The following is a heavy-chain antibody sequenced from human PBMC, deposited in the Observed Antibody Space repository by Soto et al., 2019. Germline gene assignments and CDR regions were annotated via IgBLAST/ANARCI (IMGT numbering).Heavy chain of an antibody. J-gene: IGHJ5*02. V-gene: IGHV3-23*01. CDR3: AKDAISGDGIWLMDS. D-gene: IGHD4-17*01. Sequence: GGSLRLSCAASGFTFRNYAMTWARQSPGKGLEWVSSLLRSGSSAYYADSVRGRFTISSDTSANSLYLQMDNLRAEDTAIYYCAKDAISGDGIWLMDSWGQGTVVTISS. CDR2: LLRSGSSA. CDR1: GFTFRNYA.